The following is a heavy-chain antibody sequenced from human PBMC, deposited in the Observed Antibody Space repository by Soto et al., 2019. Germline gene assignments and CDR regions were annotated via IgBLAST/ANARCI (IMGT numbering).Heavy chain of an antibody. J-gene: IGHJ6*02. V-gene: IGHV1-69*01. CDR3: AGSQRSSTSLEVYYYYYYGMDV. D-gene: IGHD2-2*01. Sequence: QVQLVQSGAEVKKPGSSVKVSCKASGGTFGSYAISWVRQAPGQGLEWMGGIIPIPGTANYAQKFQGRVTIVADECTSTADMELSSRISEDAAVYYCAGSQRSSTSLEVYYYYYYGMDVWGQGTTVTVSS. CDR1: GGTFGSYA. CDR2: IIPIPGTA.